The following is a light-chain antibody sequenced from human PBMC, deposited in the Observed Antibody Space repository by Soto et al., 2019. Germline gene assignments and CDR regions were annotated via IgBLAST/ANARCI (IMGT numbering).Light chain of an antibody. V-gene: IGKV3-20*01. CDR3: QQYGSSGT. CDR2: GAS. CDR1: QSVSNNY. J-gene: IGKJ1*01. Sequence: SVFMQTHSTLSLAPGERATLSCRASQSVSNNYLAWYQQKPGQAPRLLIYGASNRATGIPDRFSGSGSGTDFALTISRLEPEDFAVYYCQQYGSSGTFAQGTKVDIK.